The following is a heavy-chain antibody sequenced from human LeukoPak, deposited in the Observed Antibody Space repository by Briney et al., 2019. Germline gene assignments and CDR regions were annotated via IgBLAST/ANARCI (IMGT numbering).Heavy chain of an antibody. Sequence: SETLSLTCTVSGDSVNSGNFYWSWIRQPAGKGLEWIGRLYISGNTNYNPSLKSRVIISVDPSKNQFSLKLSSVTAADTAVYYCARGEIQLWSYFDYWGQGMLVTVSS. D-gene: IGHD5-18*01. CDR1: GDSVNSGNFY. V-gene: IGHV4-61*02. CDR3: ARGEIQLWSYFDY. J-gene: IGHJ4*02. CDR2: LYISGNT.